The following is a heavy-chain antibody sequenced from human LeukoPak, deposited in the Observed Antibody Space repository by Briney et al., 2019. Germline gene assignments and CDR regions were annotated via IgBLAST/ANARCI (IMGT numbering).Heavy chain of an antibody. J-gene: IGHJ4*02. CDR1: GFTFSNYA. CDR3: ARVLGVAVAARYYFDY. V-gene: IGHV3-23*01. CDR2: ISDSGGTS. Sequence: GGSLRLSCAASGFTFSNYAMSWVRQSPGKGPEWVSAISDSGGTSYYADSVKGRFTISRDNSKNTLYLQMNSLRAEDTAVYYCARVLGVAVAARYYFDYWGQGTLVTVSS. D-gene: IGHD6-19*01.